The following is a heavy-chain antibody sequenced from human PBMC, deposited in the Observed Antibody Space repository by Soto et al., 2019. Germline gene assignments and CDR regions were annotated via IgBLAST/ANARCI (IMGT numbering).Heavy chain of an antibody. J-gene: IGHJ6*03. V-gene: IGHV4-59*01. Sequence: SETLSLTCTVSGGSISSYYWSWIRQPPGKGLEWIGYIYYSGSTNYNPSLKSRVTISVDTSKNQFSLKLSSVTAADTAVYYCARDLAVAGTEYYYYMDVWGKGTTVTVSS. CDR1: GGSISSYY. CDR3: ARDLAVAGTEYYYYMDV. D-gene: IGHD6-19*01. CDR2: IYYSGST.